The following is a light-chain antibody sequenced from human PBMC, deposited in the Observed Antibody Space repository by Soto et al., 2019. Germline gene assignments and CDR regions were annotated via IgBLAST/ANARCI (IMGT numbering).Light chain of an antibody. J-gene: IGKJ3*01. CDR2: GAS. V-gene: IGKV1-39*01. CDR3: QQSYTTPPT. Sequence: DIQMTQSPDSLSATVGDRVTIACRPSQSITNHLNWYQQKSGRAPRLLIFGASNLQTGVPPRLSGRGFGTNFTLTISRLQPEDFASYYCQQSYTTPPTFGPGTKVDI. CDR1: QSITNH.